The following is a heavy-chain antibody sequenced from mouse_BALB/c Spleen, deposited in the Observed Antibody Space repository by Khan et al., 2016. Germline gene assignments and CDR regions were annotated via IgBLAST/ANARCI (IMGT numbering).Heavy chain of an antibody. D-gene: IGHD2-1*01. Sequence: VQLKQSGAELVRSGASVRLSCTASGFNIKDYYIHWVKQRPEQGLEWIGWIDPENGDPEYAPKFQGKATMTADTSSNTAYLQLSRLTSEDTAVYYCNASYYGNYIYFDYWGQGTTLTVSS. J-gene: IGHJ2*01. CDR1: GFNIKDYY. CDR3: NASYYGNYIYFDY. V-gene: IGHV14-4*02. CDR2: IDPENGDP.